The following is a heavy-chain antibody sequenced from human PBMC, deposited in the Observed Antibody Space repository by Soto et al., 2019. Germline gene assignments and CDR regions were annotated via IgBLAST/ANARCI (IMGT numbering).Heavy chain of an antibody. CDR1: GGSFSGYY. CDR3: ARGHDTAMAFDY. D-gene: IGHD5-18*01. Sequence: PSETLSLTCAVSGGSFSGYYWSWIRQPPGKGLEWIGEINHSGSTNYNPSLKSRVTISVDTSKNQFSLKLSSVTAADTAVYYCARGHDTAMAFDYWGQGTLVTVSS. CDR2: INHSGST. V-gene: IGHV4-34*01. J-gene: IGHJ4*02.